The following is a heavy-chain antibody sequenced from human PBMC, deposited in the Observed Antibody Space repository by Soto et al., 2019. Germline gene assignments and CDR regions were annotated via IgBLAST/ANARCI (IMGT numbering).Heavy chain of an antibody. D-gene: IGHD3-3*01. CDR2: ISGSGGST. V-gene: IGHV3-23*01. CDR1: GFTFSNYA. Sequence: GVSLRLSCAAFGFTFSNYAMNWVRQAPGRGLEWVSDISGSGGSTYYADSVKGRFTISRDNSKNTLYLQMNSLRAEDTAVYYSANFGRLSVGHPDAFDIWGQGTMVTVSS. CDR3: ANFGRLSVGHPDAFDI. J-gene: IGHJ3*02.